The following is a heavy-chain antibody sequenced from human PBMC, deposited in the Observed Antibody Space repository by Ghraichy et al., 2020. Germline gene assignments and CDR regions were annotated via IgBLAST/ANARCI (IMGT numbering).Heavy chain of an antibody. J-gene: IGHJ4*02. CDR3: VRQSPGQLGY. Sequence: GGSLRLSCAASGFTFSDYWMHWVRQAPGKGLDWVSGINGDESITNYADSVKGRFTISRDNAKNTLFLQMNSLRAEETAIYYCVRQSPGQLGYWGQGTLVTGSA. CDR1: GFTFSDYW. V-gene: IGHV3-74*01. CDR2: INGDESIT. D-gene: IGHD5-24*01.